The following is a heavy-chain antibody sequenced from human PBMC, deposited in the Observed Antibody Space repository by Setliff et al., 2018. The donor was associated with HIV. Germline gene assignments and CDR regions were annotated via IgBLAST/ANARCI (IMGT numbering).Heavy chain of an antibody. Sequence: GGSLRLSCAASGFTFSTYWMTWVRQAPGKGLEWVAKINQDGSEKHYVDSVKGRFTISRDNAENSLYLQMNSLTAEDTAVYYCARDPQDIVGVSLDYWGQGSLVTVS. D-gene: IGHD1-26*01. CDR2: INQDGSEK. CDR1: GFTFSTYW. CDR3: ARDPQDIVGVSLDY. V-gene: IGHV3-7*03. J-gene: IGHJ4*02.